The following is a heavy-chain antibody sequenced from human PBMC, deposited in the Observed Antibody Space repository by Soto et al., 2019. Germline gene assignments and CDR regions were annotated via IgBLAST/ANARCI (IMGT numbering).Heavy chain of an antibody. CDR2: INPSGGST. V-gene: IGHV1-46*03. CDR1: GYTFTSYY. D-gene: IGHD3-10*01. CDR3: ARGITMVRGADHFDY. J-gene: IGHJ4*02. Sequence: QVQLVQSGAEVKKPGASVKVSCKASGYTFTSYYMHWVRQAPGQGLEWMGIINPSGGSTSYAQKCQGRVTMTRDTSTSTVYMELSSLRSEDTAVYYCARGITMVRGADHFDYWGQGTLVTVSS.